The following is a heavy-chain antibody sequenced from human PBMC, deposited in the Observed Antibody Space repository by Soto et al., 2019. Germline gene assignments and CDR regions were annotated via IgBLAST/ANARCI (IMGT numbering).Heavy chain of an antibody. D-gene: IGHD3-22*01. CDR3: ARGERYYYDSSGYFGFDY. CDR2: INAGNGNT. Sequence: ASVKVSCKASGGTFTSYAMHLVRQAPGQRLEWMGWINAGNGNTKYSQKFQARVTITRDTSASTAYMELSSLRSEDTAVYYCARGERYYYDSSGYFGFDYWGQGTLVTVSS. V-gene: IGHV1-3*01. J-gene: IGHJ4*02. CDR1: GGTFTSYA.